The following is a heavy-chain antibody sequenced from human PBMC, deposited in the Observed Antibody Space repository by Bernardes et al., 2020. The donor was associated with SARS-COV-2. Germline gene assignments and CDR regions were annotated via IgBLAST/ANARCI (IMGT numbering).Heavy chain of an antibody. Sequence: SETLSLTCAVYGGSFSGYYWSWIRRPPGKGLEWIGEINHSGSTNYNPSLKSRVTISVDTSKNQFSLKLSSVTAADTAVYYCARGKQYYDFWSGYPPGGRYFDYWGQGTLVTVSS. V-gene: IGHV4-34*01. CDR1: GGSFSGYY. CDR2: INHSGST. J-gene: IGHJ4*02. CDR3: ARGKQYYDFWSGYPPGGRYFDY. D-gene: IGHD3-3*01.